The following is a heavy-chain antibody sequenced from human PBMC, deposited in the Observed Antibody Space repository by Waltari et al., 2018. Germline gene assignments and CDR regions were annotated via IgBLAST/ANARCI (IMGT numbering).Heavy chain of an antibody. V-gene: IGHV1-69*01. CDR3: ARAKIYSNWTYYYYGMDV. CDR2: IIPSFGTA. Sequence: QVQLVQSGAEVKKPGSSVKVSCKASGGTFSSYAISWVRQAPVQGLEWMGGIIPSFGTANYAQKFQGRVTITADESTSTAYMELSSLRSEDTAVYYCARAKIYSNWTYYYYGMDVWGQGTTVTVSS. D-gene: IGHD4-4*01. CDR1: GGTFSSYA. J-gene: IGHJ6*02.